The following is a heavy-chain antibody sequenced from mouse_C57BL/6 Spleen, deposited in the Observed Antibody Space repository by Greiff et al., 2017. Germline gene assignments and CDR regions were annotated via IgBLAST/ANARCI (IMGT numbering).Heavy chain of an antibody. V-gene: IGHV1-19*01. CDR3: ARRGGDEGAMDY. J-gene: IGHJ4*01. CDR1: GYTFTDYY. CDR2: INPYNGGT. Sequence: VQLQQSGPVLVKPGASVKMSCKASGYTFTDYYMNWVKQSHGKSLEWIGVINPYNGGTSYNQKFKGKATLTVDKSSSTAYMELNSLTSEDSAVYYCARRGGDEGAMDYWGQGTSVTFSS.